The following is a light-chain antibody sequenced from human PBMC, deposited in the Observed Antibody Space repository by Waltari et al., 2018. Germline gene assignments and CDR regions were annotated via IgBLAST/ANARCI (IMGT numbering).Light chain of an antibody. CDR1: QSVTSN. V-gene: IGKV3-15*01. CDR2: GAS. CDR3: QQYNDWWT. J-gene: IGKJ1*01. Sequence: EILMTQSPATLSVSPGERATLSCRASQSVTSNLAWYQQKPGQTPRLLIYGASTRATGTPARFSGSGSGTDFTLTISSLQSEDFAVYYCQQYNDWWTFGQGTKV.